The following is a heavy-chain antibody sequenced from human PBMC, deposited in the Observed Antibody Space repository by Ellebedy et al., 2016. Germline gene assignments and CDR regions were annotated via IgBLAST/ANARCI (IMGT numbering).Heavy chain of an antibody. Sequence: SETLSLTCTVSGGSISSYYWGWIRQPPGKGLEWIGSIFYSGSTYYNPSLRSRVTISGDTAKNQLSLKLSSVTAADTAMYYCARERESSTWDFYWFDPWGQGTQVTVS. J-gene: IGHJ5*02. V-gene: IGHV4-39*07. CDR1: GGSISSYY. D-gene: IGHD3-3*01. CDR3: ARERESSTWDFYWFDP. CDR2: IFYSGST.